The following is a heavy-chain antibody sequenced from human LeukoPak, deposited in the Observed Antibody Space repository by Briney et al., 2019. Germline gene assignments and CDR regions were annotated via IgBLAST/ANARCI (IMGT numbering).Heavy chain of an antibody. CDR2: INHSGST. J-gene: IGHJ6*02. CDR1: GFSFSDAW. CDR3: ARVGVVPAAMRGYYYGMDV. D-gene: IGHD2-2*01. V-gene: IGHV4-34*01. Sequence: GSLRLSCAASGFSFSDAWMNWIRQPPGKGLEWIGEINHSGSTNYNPSLKSRVTISVDTSKNQFSLKLSSVTAADTAVYYCARVGVVPAAMRGYYYGMDVWGQGTTVTVSS.